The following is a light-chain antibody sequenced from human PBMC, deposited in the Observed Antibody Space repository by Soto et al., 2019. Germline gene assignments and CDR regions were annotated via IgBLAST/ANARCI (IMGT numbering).Light chain of an antibody. CDR2: DVS. CDR1: SSDVDGYNY. V-gene: IGLV2-11*01. Sequence: QSALTQRRSASGSPGQSITISCTGTSSDVDGYNYVSWYQQHPAKAPKLIIFDVSKRPSGVPNRFPGSKSGNTASLTISGLRAEDETDYHCCSYVGRNTYVFGTGTQLTL. CDR3: CSYVGRNTYV. J-gene: IGLJ1*01.